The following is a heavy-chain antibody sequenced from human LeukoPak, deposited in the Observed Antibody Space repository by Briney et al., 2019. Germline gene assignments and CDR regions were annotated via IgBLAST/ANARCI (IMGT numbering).Heavy chain of an antibody. CDR2: ISGGSGTV. CDR3: VRRSVGATTDY. D-gene: IGHD1-26*01. CDR1: GFPFSTYS. V-gene: IGHV3-48*01. J-gene: IGHJ4*02. Sequence: PGGSLRLSCAASGFPFSTYSMNWVRQAPGKGLEWISYISGGSGTVYYADSVKGRFTISRDNSKNTLYLQMNSLRAEDTAMYYCVRRSVGATTDYWGQGTLVPVSS.